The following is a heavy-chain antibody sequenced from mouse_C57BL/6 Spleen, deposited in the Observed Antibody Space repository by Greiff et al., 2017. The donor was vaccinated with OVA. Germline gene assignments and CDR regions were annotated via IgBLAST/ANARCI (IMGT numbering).Heavy chain of an antibody. CDR1: GYAFSSSW. V-gene: IGHV1-52*01. CDR2: IDPSDSET. CDR3: ARDAYYYGSWFAY. Sequence: QVQLKQSGPELVKPGASVKISCKASGYAFSSSWMNWVKQRPIQGLEWIGNIDPSDSETHYNQKFKDKATLTVDKSSSTAYMQLSSLTSEDSAVYYCARDAYYYGSWFAYWGQGTLVTVSA. D-gene: IGHD1-1*01. J-gene: IGHJ3*01.